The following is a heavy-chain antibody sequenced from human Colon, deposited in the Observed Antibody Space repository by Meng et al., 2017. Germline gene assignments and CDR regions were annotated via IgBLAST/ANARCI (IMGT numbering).Heavy chain of an antibody. CDR2: IKQVGSEK. V-gene: IGHV3-7*01. D-gene: IGHD6-19*01. Sequence: GGSLRLSCAASGFTFSSYWMSWVRQAPGKGLEWVANIKQVGSEKYYVDAVKGRFTISRDNAKNSLYLQKNSLRAEDTAVYYCKRERASCGWYFPRPWRNHDAFDIWGQGTMVTVSS. CDR1: GFTFSSYW. J-gene: IGHJ3*02. CDR3: KRERASCGWYFPRPWRNHDAFDI.